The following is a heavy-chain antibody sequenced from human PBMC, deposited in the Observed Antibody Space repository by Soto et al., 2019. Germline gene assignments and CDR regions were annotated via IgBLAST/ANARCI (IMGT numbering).Heavy chain of an antibody. CDR2: IYYSGST. Sequence: SETLSLTCTVSGGSISSSSYYWGWIRQPPGKGLEWIGSIYYSGSTYYNPSLKSRVTISVDTPKNQFSLKLSSVTAADTAVYYCARQNYGDWYYGMDVWGQGTTVTVSS. CDR3: ARQNYGDWYYGMDV. J-gene: IGHJ6*02. V-gene: IGHV4-39*01. CDR1: GGSISSSSYY. D-gene: IGHD4-17*01.